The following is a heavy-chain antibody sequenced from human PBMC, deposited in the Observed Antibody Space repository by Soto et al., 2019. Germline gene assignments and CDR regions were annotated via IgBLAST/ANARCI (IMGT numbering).Heavy chain of an antibody. Sequence: SETLSLTCTVSGGSISSYYWSWIRQPPGKGLEWIGYIYYSGSTNYNPSLKSRVTISVDTSKNQFSLKLSSVTAADTAVYYCAREIAVAAAFDYWGQGTLVTVS. CDR1: GGSISSYY. CDR2: IYYSGST. J-gene: IGHJ4*02. V-gene: IGHV4-59*01. D-gene: IGHD6-19*01. CDR3: AREIAVAAAFDY.